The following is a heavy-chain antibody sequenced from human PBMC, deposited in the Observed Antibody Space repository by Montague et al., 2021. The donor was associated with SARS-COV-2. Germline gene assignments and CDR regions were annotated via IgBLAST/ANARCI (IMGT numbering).Heavy chain of an antibody. CDR1: GFTFISYA. J-gene: IGHJ6*02. Sequence: SLRLSCAASGFTFISYAMSWVRQAPGKGLEWVSAISGSGGSTYYADSVKGRFTISRDNSKNTLYLQMNSLRAEDTAVYYCAKDASPFESAMVTDYYYYGMDVWGQGTPVTVSS. CDR2: ISGSGGST. V-gene: IGHV3-23*01. CDR3: AKDASPFESAMVTDYYYYGMDV. D-gene: IGHD5-18*01.